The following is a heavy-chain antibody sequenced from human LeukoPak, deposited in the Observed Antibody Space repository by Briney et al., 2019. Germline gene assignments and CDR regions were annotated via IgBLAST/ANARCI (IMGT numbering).Heavy chain of an antibody. Sequence: GGSLRLSCAASGFTVSSNYMSWVRQAPGKGLEWVSYISSSSSTTYYADSVKGRFTISRDNAKNSLYLQMNSLRAEDTAVYYCARGAYYYEDWGQGTLVTVSS. CDR2: ISSSSSTT. CDR3: ARGAYYYED. V-gene: IGHV3-48*01. J-gene: IGHJ4*02. CDR1: GFTVSSNY. D-gene: IGHD3-22*01.